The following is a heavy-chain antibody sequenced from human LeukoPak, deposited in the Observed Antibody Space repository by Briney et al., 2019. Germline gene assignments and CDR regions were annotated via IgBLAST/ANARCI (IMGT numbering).Heavy chain of an antibody. Sequence: PGGSLRLSCAASGFTFSSYGMHWVRQAPGKGLEWVAVIWCDGSNKYYADSVKGRFTISRDNSKNTLYLQMNSLRAEDTAVYYCAKSSDYYDSRGGAFDIWGQGTMVTVSS. CDR3: AKSSDYYDSRGGAFDI. D-gene: IGHD3-22*01. CDR2: IWCDGSNK. J-gene: IGHJ3*02. CDR1: GFTFSSYG. V-gene: IGHV3-30*02.